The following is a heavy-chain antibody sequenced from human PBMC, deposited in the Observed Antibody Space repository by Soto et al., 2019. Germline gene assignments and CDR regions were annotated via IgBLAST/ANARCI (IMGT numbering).Heavy chain of an antibody. J-gene: IGHJ5*02. CDR1: GGTFTNYV. D-gene: IGHD6-6*01. V-gene: IGHV1-69*01. CDR2: LIPIFGAA. Sequence: QVQLVQSGAEVRKPGSSVNVSCKISGGTFTNYVISWLRQAPGQGLEWMGGLIPIFGAANLAQKFQGRVTITADESTSTVTMELSSLTSEDTAVYYCARGRSSPNFDPWGQGTLVTVSS. CDR3: ARGRSSPNFDP.